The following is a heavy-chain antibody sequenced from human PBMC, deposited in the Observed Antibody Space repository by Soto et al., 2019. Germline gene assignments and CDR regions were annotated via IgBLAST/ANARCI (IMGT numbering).Heavy chain of an antibody. CDR1: GFTYSSYA. Sequence: GGSLRLSCEASGFTYSSYAMSWVGLAPGKGLEWVSAIRGSGGSTYYADSVKGRFTISRDNSKNTLYRQMNTLRAEDTAVYYCAKDREVTMIVVVRGPWFDPWGQGTLVTVSS. CDR3: AKDREVTMIVVVRGPWFDP. J-gene: IGHJ5*02. CDR2: IRGSGGST. V-gene: IGHV3-23*01. D-gene: IGHD3-22*01.